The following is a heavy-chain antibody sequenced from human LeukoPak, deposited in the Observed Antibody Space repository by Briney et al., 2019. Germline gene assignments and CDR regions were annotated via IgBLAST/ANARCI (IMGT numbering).Heavy chain of an antibody. V-gene: IGHV4-34*01. Sequence: SETLSLTCAVYGGSFSGYYWSWIRQPPGKGLEWIGEINHSGSTNYNPSLESRVTISVDTSKNQFSLKLSSVTAADTAVYYCARAGLQGVYDILTGYYRGEGTVDYWGQGTLVTVSS. D-gene: IGHD3-9*01. CDR3: ARAGLQGVYDILTGYYRGEGTVDY. J-gene: IGHJ4*02. CDR1: GGSFSGYY. CDR2: INHSGST.